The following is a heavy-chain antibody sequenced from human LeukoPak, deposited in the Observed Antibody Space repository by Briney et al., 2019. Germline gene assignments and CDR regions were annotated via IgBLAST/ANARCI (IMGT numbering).Heavy chain of an antibody. V-gene: IGHV3-53*01. Sequence: PGGSLRLSCAASGFTVSSNYMSWVRQAPGKGLEWVSVIYSGGSTYYADSVRGRFTISRDNSKNTLYLQMNSLRAEDTAVHYCARDLTMVRGVLGVWGKGTTVTVSS. CDR2: IYSGGST. D-gene: IGHD3-10*01. J-gene: IGHJ6*04. CDR1: GFTVSSNY. CDR3: ARDLTMVRGVLGV.